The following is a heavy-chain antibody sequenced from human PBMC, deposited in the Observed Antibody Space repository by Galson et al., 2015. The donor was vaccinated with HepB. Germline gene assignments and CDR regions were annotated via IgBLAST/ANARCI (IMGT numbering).Heavy chain of an antibody. D-gene: IGHD1-26*01. J-gene: IGHJ4*02. CDR2: SRNKANSYTT. Sequence: SLRLSCAVSGFTFSDHYMDWVRQAPGKGLEWLGRSRNKANSYTTEHAASGKGRFTVSRDDSKNSLFLQMSSLKTEDTAVYYGVGATYNGCHYIDYRGQGALVTVSS. CDR1: GFTFSDHY. CDR3: VGATYNGCHYIDY. V-gene: IGHV3-72*01.